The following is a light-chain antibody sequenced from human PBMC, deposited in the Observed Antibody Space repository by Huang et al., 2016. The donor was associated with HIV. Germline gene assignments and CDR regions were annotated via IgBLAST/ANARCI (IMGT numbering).Light chain of an antibody. CDR2: VAS. CDR3: QQRSNWPLT. J-gene: IGKJ4*01. V-gene: IGKV3-11*01. Sequence: EIVLTQSPATLSLSPGERATLSCRASQSVSSYLAWYQQKPGQAPRLLIYVASHRATGIPARFSGSGSGTDFTLTISSLEPEDFAVYYCQQRSNWPLTFGGGTKVEIK. CDR1: QSVSSY.